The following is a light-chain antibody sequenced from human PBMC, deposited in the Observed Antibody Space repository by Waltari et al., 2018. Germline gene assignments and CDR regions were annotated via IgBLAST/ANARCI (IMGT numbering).Light chain of an antibody. CDR2: GNI. CDR1: SSNIGAGYD. V-gene: IGLV1-40*01. Sequence: CTGSSSNIGAGYDVHWYQQLPGTAPKLLIYGNINRPSGVPDRFSGSKSGTSASLAITGLQAEDEADYYCQSYDNSLSGWVFGGGTKLTVL. J-gene: IGLJ3*02. CDR3: QSYDNSLSGWV.